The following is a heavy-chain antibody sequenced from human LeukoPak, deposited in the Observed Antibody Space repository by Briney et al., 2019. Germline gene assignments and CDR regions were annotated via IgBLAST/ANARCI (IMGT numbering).Heavy chain of an antibody. CDR2: IYHSGST. CDR3: ARDRGFHYGDYLFDY. CDR1: GYSISSGYY. D-gene: IGHD4-17*01. V-gene: IGHV4-38-2*02. J-gene: IGHJ4*02. Sequence: PSETLSLTCTVSGYSISSGYYWGWIRQPPGKGLEWIASIYHSGSTYYNPSLKSRVTISVDTSKNQFSLKLSSVTAADTAVYYCARDRGFHYGDYLFDYWGQGTLVTVSS.